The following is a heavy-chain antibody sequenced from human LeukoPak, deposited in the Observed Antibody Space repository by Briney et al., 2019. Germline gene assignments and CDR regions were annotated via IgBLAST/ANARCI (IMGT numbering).Heavy chain of an antibody. J-gene: IGHJ5*02. CDR1: GGSFSGYY. Sequence: SETLSLTCAVYGGSFSGYYWSWIRQPPGKGLEWIGEINHSGSTNYNPSLKSRVTISVDTSKNQFSLKLSSVTATDTAVYYCARTSIYYDSSGYRSWGQGTLVTVSS. D-gene: IGHD3-22*01. V-gene: IGHV4-34*01. CDR3: ARTSIYYDSSGYRS. CDR2: INHSGST.